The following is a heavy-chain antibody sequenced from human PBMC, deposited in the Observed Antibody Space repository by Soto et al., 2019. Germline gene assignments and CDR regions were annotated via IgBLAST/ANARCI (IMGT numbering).Heavy chain of an antibody. J-gene: IGHJ4*02. CDR2: ISYDGNTQ. Sequence: QVQLVESGGGVVQPGRSLRLSCAASGFIFSGYAMHWVRQAPGKGLEWVAVISYDGNTQYYADSVKGRVTVSRDNSNNMLYVQMNNLRDEDTAMYYCAKETNAYEINFWGQGTLATVSS. D-gene: IGHD3-9*01. V-gene: IGHV3-30-3*01. CDR3: AKETNAYEINF. CDR1: GFIFSGYA.